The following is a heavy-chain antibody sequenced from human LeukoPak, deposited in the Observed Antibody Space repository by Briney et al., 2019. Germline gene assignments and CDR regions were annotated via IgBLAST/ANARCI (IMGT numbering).Heavy chain of an antibody. CDR2: INHSGST. CDR1: GGSFSGYY. CDR3: ARCSLSGGGPDAFDI. Sequence: SETLSLTCAVYGGSFSGYYWSWIRQPPGKGLEWIGEINHSGSTNYNPSLKSRVTISVDTSKNQFSLKLSSVTAADTAVYYCARCSLSGGGPDAFDIWGQGTMVTVSS. D-gene: IGHD3-16*01. V-gene: IGHV4-34*01. J-gene: IGHJ3*02.